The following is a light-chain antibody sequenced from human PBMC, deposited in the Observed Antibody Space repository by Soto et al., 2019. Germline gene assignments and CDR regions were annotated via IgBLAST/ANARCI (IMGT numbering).Light chain of an antibody. CDR3: QTWGTGSWV. V-gene: IGLV4-69*01. Sequence: QSVLTQSPSASASLGASVKLTCTLSSGHSTYAIAWHQQQPEKGPRYLMKLNSDGSHSKGDGIPDRFSGSGSGAERYLTISHPQSEDEADYFCQTWGTGSWVFGGGTKLTVL. CDR2: LNSDGSH. CDR1: SGHSTYA. J-gene: IGLJ3*02.